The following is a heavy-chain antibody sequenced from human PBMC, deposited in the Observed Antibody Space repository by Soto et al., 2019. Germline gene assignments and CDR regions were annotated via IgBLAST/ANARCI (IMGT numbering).Heavy chain of an antibody. D-gene: IGHD2-15*01. CDR2: IYPRDSDT. V-gene: IGHV5-51*01. Sequence: PGESLKISCKGSGYDFAHDWIGWVRQMPGKGLEWMGFIYPRDSDTKYSPSFQGQVTISADKSTNTAYLQWSSLKASDSAMYYWVRLMVVAAPAGWFDPWGQGTLVTVSS. CDR3: VRLMVVAAPAGWFDP. J-gene: IGHJ5*02. CDR1: GYDFAHDW.